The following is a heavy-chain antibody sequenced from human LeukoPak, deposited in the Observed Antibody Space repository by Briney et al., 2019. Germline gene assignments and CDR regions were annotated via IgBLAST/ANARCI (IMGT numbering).Heavy chain of an antibody. J-gene: IGHJ4*02. CDR1: GFTFSSYS. CDR2: ISSTSSAI. Sequence: GGSLRLSCAASGFTFSSYSMNWVRQAPGKGLEWLSYISSTSSAICYADSLKGLFTISRDNAKNSLYLQMDSLRAEDTAVYYCARVIGSYGDSAYWGQGTLVTVSS. V-gene: IGHV3-48*04. CDR3: ARVIGSYGDSAY. D-gene: IGHD3-16*01.